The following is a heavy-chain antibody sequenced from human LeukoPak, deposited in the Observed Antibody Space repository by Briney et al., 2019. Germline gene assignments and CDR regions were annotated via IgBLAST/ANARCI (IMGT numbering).Heavy chain of an antibody. V-gene: IGHV3-64*01. D-gene: IGHD1-26*01. J-gene: IGHJ4*02. CDR3: ARDGRVAGLGY. CDR2: ISSNGGST. CDR1: GFTFSNYA. Sequence: GGSLSLSCAASGFTFSNYAMHWVRQAPGKGLEHVSAISSNGGSTYYANSVKGRFTISRDNSKNTLYLQMGSLRADDMAVYYCARDGRVAGLGYWGQGTLVTVSS.